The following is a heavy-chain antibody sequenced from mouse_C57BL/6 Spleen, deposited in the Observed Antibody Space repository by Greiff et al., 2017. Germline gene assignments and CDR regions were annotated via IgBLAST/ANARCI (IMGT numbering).Heavy chain of an antibody. Sequence: QVQLQQSGPELVKPGASVKISCKASGYSFTSYYIHWVKQRPGQGLEWIGWIYPGSGNTKYNEQFKGKATLTADTSSSTAYMQLSSLTSEDSAVYYCARFITTVEGYFDYWGQGTTLTVSS. CDR2: IYPGSGNT. CDR3: ARFITTVEGYFDY. V-gene: IGHV1-66*01. J-gene: IGHJ2*01. D-gene: IGHD1-1*01. CDR1: GYSFTSYY.